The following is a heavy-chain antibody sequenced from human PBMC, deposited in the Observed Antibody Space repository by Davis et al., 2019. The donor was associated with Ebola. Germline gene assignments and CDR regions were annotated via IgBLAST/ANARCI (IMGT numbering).Heavy chain of an antibody. Sequence: AASVTVSCKASGYTFLRYDINWVRQATGQGLEWMGWMNPNSGNKCYAQKFQGRVIMTRNTYISTAYMELSSLRSEDTAVYYCARGRKIAVAGTDYWGQGTLVTVSS. CDR2: MNPNSGNK. V-gene: IGHV1-8*01. D-gene: IGHD6-19*01. CDR3: ARGRKIAVAGTDY. J-gene: IGHJ4*02. CDR1: GYTFLRYD.